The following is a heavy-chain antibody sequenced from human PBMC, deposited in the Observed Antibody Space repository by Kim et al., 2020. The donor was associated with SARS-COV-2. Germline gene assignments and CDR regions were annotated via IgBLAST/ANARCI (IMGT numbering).Heavy chain of an antibody. CDR3: ARLGPGLLNWFDP. V-gene: IGHV4-39*01. D-gene: IGHD1-26*01. Sequence: YSPYLKSRVTISVDTSKNQFSLKLSSVTAADTAVYYCARLGPGLLNWFDPWGQGTLVTVSS. J-gene: IGHJ5*02.